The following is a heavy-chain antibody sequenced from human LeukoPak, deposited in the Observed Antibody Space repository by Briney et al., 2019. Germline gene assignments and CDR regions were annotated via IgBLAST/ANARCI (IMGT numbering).Heavy chain of an antibody. J-gene: IGHJ4*02. CDR2: INPNGGGT. CDR1: GYTFTGYY. Sequence: ASVKVSCKASGYTFTGYYMHWVRQAPGQGLEWMGWINPNGGGTNYAQKFQGRVTMTRDTSISTAYMELSRLRSDDTAVYYCAIFGAIAVAGTVYWGQGTLVTVSS. D-gene: IGHD6-19*01. CDR3: AIFGAIAVAGTVY. V-gene: IGHV1-2*02.